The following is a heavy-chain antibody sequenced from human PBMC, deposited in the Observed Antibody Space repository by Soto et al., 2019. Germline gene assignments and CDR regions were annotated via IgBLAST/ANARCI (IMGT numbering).Heavy chain of an antibody. J-gene: IGHJ4*02. D-gene: IGHD3-22*01. CDR3: ASGSDTYYYDSSGYTTRNY. CDR1: GGYISSSNW. Sequence: QVQLQESGPGLVKPSGTLSLTCAVSGGYISSSNWWSWVRQPPGKGLEWIGEIYHSGSTNYNPSLKSRVTMSVDKSQNQCSLKLSSVTAADTAVYYCASGSDTYYYDSSGYTTRNYWGQGTLVTVSS. CDR2: IYHSGST. V-gene: IGHV4-4*02.